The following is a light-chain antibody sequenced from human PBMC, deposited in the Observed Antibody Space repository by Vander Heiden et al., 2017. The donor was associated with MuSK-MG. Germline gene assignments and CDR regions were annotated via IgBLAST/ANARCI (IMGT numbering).Light chain of an antibody. CDR2: DVD. CDR1: NRDIGFYNY. CDR3: SAYSSATPVL. J-gene: IGLJ2*01. Sequence: QSALTQPASVSGSPGQSITISCTGSNRDIGFYNYVSWYQHHPGNAPKLLILDVDYRPSGVSSRFSASKSDKTAHPTISGLQPEDEAYYYCSAYSSATPVLFGGGTKVTVL. V-gene: IGLV2-14*03.